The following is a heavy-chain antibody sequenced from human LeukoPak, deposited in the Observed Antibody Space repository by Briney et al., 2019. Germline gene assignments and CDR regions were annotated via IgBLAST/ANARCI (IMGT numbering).Heavy chain of an antibody. Sequence: GYLRLSCAASGFTFSSYGMHWVRQAPGKGLEWVAVIWYDGSNKYYADSVKGRFTISRDNSKNTLYLQINSLRAEDTAVYYCAGDSSGYYYYWGQGTLVTVSS. CDR1: GFTFSSYG. J-gene: IGHJ4*02. D-gene: IGHD3-22*01. CDR3: AGDSSGYYYY. V-gene: IGHV3-33*01. CDR2: IWYDGSNK.